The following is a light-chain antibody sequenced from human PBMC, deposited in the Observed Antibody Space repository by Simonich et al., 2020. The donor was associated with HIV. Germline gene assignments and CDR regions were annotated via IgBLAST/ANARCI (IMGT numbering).Light chain of an antibody. Sequence: DIQMTQSPSSLSASVGDRVTITCRASQGISNSLAWYQQKPGKAPKLLLYAASKFESGVPSRVSGSRSGTDYTLTISSLQPEDFATYYCQQYYSTPPITFGQGTRLEIK. CDR2: AAS. CDR3: QQYYSTPPIT. J-gene: IGKJ5*01. V-gene: IGKV1-NL1*01. CDR1: QGISNS.